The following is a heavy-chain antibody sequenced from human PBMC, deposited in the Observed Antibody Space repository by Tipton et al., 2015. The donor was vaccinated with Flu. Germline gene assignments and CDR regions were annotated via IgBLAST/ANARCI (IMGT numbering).Heavy chain of an antibody. V-gene: IGHV1-2*02. D-gene: IGHD5-12*01. CDR1: GYTFTGYY. Sequence: QMQLVQSGAEVKKPGASVKVSCKASGYTFTGYYMHWVRQAPGQGLEWMGWINPNSGGTNYAQKFQGRVTMTRDTSISTAYMELSRLRSDDTAVYYCARGGSGYDYPYYYGMDVWGQGTTVTVSS. J-gene: IGHJ6*02. CDR2: INPNSGGT. CDR3: ARGGSGYDYPYYYGMDV.